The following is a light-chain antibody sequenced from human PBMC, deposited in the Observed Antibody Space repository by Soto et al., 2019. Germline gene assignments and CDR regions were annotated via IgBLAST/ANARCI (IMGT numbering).Light chain of an antibody. J-gene: IGKJ2*01. Sequence: DIQMTQSPSTLSASVGDRVTITCRASHSISSWLAWYQQKPGKAPKLLIYKASSLESGVPSRFSGSGSGTEFTLTISSLQPDDCATYYCQQYNSYPYTFGQGTKLEIK. V-gene: IGKV1-5*03. CDR3: QQYNSYPYT. CDR1: HSISSW. CDR2: KAS.